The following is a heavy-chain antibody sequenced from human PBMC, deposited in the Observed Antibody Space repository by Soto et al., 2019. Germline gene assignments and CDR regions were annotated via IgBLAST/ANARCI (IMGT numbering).Heavy chain of an antibody. CDR2: IDPTDTYP. D-gene: IGHD2-21*02. J-gene: IGHJ4*02. V-gene: IGHV5-10-1*01. CDR3: ARFGSDIVY. CDR1: GYSFTSYW. Sequence: PGESLKISCKGSGYSFTSYWIGWVRQMPGKGLEWIGRIDPTDTYPTYSPSFEGHVTISADPSITTAYLQWSSLKASDTATYYCARFGSDIVYWGQGTQVTVSS.